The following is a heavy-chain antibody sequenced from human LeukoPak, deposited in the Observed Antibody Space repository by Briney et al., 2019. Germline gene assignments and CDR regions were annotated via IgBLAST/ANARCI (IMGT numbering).Heavy chain of an antibody. CDR3: ARSPYTGGSGSYSLGPYYYYYMDV. D-gene: IGHD3-10*01. CDR2: IDWDDDK. Sequence: SGPTLVKPTQTLTLTCTFSGFSLSTSGMCVSWIRQPPGKALEWLARIDWDDDKYYSTSLKTRLTISKDTSKNQVVLTMTNMDPVDTATYYCARSPYTGGSGSYSLGPYYYYYMDVWGKGTTVTTSS. V-gene: IGHV2-70*11. J-gene: IGHJ6*03. CDR1: GFSLSTSGMC.